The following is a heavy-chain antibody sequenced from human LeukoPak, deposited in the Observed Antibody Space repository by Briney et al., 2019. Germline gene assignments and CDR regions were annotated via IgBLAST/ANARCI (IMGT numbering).Heavy chain of an antibody. CDR1: GGSISSTGYY. CDR2: LHYSGSS. J-gene: IGHJ4*02. CDR3: ARQIYNSGWAQMYDY. D-gene: IGHD6-19*01. Sequence: PSETLSLTCTVSGGSISSTGYYWGWIRQPPGKGLELIGSLHYSGSSYYNPSLNSRITISIDTSKNQFSLKLSSVTAADTAVYYCARQIYNSGWAQMYDYWGPGTLVTVSS. V-gene: IGHV4-39*01.